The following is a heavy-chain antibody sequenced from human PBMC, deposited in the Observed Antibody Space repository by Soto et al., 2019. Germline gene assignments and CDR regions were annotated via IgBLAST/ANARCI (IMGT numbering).Heavy chain of an antibody. V-gene: IGHV4-39*01. Sequence: SETLSLTCTVSGGSISSSSYYWGWIRQPPGKGLEWFGSIYYSGSTYYNPSLKSRVTISVDTSKNQFSLKLSSVTAADTAVYYCASLRRIAARTFDYWGQGTLVTVSS. CDR2: IYYSGST. CDR1: GGSISSSSYY. CDR3: ASLRRIAARTFDY. J-gene: IGHJ4*02. D-gene: IGHD6-6*01.